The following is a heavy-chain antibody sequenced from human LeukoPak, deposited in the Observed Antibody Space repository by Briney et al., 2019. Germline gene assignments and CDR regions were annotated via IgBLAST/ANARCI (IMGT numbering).Heavy chain of an antibody. Sequence: ASVKVSCKASGYTFTGYYMHWVRQAPGQGLEWMGWINPNSGGTNYAQKFQGRVTMTRDTSISTAYMELSRLRSDDTAVYYCARVSSSGGYGVDYWGQGPLVTVSS. D-gene: IGHD6-19*01. CDR1: GYTFTGYY. J-gene: IGHJ4*02. CDR3: ARVSSSGGYGVDY. V-gene: IGHV1-2*02. CDR2: INPNSGGT.